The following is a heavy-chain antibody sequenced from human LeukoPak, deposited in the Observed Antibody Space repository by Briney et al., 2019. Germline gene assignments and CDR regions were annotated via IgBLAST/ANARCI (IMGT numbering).Heavy chain of an antibody. Sequence: GGSLRLSCAVSGFTFVNYAIHWVRQAPGKGLEWVSGFDYNSGRIDYADSVKGRFTISRDNAKNPLYLQMNSLRVEDTALYYCTKDVTPGGADVWGQGTTVTVSS. J-gene: IGHJ6*02. CDR2: FDYNSGRI. V-gene: IGHV3-9*01. CDR1: GFTFVNYA. CDR3: TKDVTPGGADV. D-gene: IGHD1-14*01.